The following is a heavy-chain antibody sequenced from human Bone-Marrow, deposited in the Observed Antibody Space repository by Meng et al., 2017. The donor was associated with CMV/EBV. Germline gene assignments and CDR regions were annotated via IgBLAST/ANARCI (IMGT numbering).Heavy chain of an antibody. CDR3: AKDLADWNYGGFDY. CDR1: GFTSSSYA. J-gene: IGHJ4*02. CDR2: IYSGGSST. D-gene: IGHD1-7*01. V-gene: IGHV3-23*03. Sequence: GLFLKISSAASGFTSSSYAMSWVRQTPGKGLEWVSVIYSGGSSTYYADSVKGRFTISRNNFKNTLFLQMNSLRAEDTVVYYCAKDLADWNYGGFDYWGQGTLVTVSS.